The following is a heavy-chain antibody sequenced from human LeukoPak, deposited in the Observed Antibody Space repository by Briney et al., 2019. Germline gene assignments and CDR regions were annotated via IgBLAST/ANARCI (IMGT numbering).Heavy chain of an antibody. V-gene: IGHV3-48*04. CDR2: ISSSSSSM. CDR1: GFTFSSYS. J-gene: IGHJ4*02. CDR3: ARHRGGGYQYFDN. Sequence: GGSLRLSCAASGFTFSSYSMSWSRQAPGKGLEWVSYISSSSSSMYYADSVKGRFTISRDNAKNSLYLQMNSLRAEDTAVYYCARHRGGGYQYFDNWGQGTLVTVSS. D-gene: IGHD5-12*01.